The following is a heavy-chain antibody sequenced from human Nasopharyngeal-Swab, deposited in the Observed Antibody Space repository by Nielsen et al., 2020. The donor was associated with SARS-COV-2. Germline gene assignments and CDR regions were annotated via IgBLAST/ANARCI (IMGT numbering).Heavy chain of an antibody. Sequence: GESLKISCAASGFTFSSYAMSWVRQAPGKGLEWVSAISGSGGSTYYADSVKGRFTISRDSSKNTLYLQMNSLRAEDTAVYYCAKDGAAVGDDYSNYSDWFDPWGQGTLVTVSS. J-gene: IGHJ5*02. CDR1: GFTFSSYA. CDR3: AKDGAAVGDDYSNYSDWFDP. D-gene: IGHD4-11*01. V-gene: IGHV3-23*01. CDR2: ISGSGGST.